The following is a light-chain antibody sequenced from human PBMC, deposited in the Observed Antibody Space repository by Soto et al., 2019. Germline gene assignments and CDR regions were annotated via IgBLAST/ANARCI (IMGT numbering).Light chain of an antibody. CDR1: STDISGFDS. CDR2: DVT. J-gene: IGLJ2*01. CDR3: SSYTTSSTLV. V-gene: IGLV2-14*01. Sequence: QSALTQPASVSASPGQSITISCTGTSTDISGFDSVSWYQQHPGKAPKLMIYDVTDRPSGVSNRFSGSKSGDTASLTISGLQAEDDADYYCSSYTTSSTLVFGGGTKLTVL.